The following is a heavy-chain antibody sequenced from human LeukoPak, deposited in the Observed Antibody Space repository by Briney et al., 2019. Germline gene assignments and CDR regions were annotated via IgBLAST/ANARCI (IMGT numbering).Heavy chain of an antibody. V-gene: IGHV3-23*01. Sequence: GGSLRLSCAASGFTFSSYAMSWVRQAPGKGLEWVSAISGSGGSTYYADSVKGRFTISRDNSKNTLYLQMNSLRAEGTAVYYCAKSPSDSSGYYYGYWGQGTLVTVSS. CDR2: ISGSGGST. D-gene: IGHD3-22*01. CDR3: AKSPSDSSGYYYGY. J-gene: IGHJ4*02. CDR1: GFTFSSYA.